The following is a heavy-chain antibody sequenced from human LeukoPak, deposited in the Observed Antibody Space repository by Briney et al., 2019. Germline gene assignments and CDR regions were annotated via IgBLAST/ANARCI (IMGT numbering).Heavy chain of an antibody. D-gene: IGHD7-27*01. Sequence: GGSLRLSCAASGFTFRNHGMNWVRQAPGKGLEWVSGISPSGGGTYYADSVKDRFTIPRDDSRNTLSLQMNSLRVEDTALYYCAQDIAWGAFEHWGQGTLVTVSS. J-gene: IGHJ4*02. CDR3: AQDIAWGAFEH. V-gene: IGHV3-23*01. CDR1: GFTFRNHG. CDR2: ISPSGGGT.